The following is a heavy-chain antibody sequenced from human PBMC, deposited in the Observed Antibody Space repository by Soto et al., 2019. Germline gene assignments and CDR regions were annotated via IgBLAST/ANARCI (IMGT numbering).Heavy chain of an antibody. CDR2: IMPIFGTA. J-gene: IGHJ6*01. V-gene: IGHV1-69*01. D-gene: IGHD3-16*01. Sequence: QVQLVQSGAEVKKPGSSVKVSCKASGGTFSSYAISWVRQAPGQGLEWMGGIMPIFGTANYAQKFQGSVTITADESARTDDMDLGSLRSEDTAVYCCVRGGAVSTLGYYYYGMEVWGQGTTVTGSS. CDR1: GGTFSSYA. CDR3: VRGGAVSTLGYYYYGMEV.